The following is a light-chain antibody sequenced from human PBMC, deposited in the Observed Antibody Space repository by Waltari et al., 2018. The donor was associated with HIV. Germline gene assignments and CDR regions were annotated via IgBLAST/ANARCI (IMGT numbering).Light chain of an antibody. Sequence: EVVMTQSPATLSVSPGERVTLSCRASQRVSSNLAWYQQKPGQAPRLLVYGASTRATGIAARFSASGSGTEFTLTISSLQSEDFAVYYCQQYNNWPETFGQGTKVEIK. J-gene: IGKJ1*01. CDR1: QRVSSN. CDR2: GAS. CDR3: QQYNNWPET. V-gene: IGKV3-15*01.